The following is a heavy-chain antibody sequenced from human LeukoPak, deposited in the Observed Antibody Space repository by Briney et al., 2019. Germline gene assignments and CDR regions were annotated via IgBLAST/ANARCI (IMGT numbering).Heavy chain of an antibody. V-gene: IGHV1-18*01. D-gene: IGHD6-19*01. CDR3: ARDKQYVFDI. J-gene: IGHJ3*02. CDR1: GYTFTSFG. Sequence: ASVKVSCKASGYTFTSFGISWVRQAPGQGLEWMGWISTSRGNTIYAQKFQGRVTMTRDTSTSTEYMELRSLRSDDTAVYYCARDKQYVFDIWGQGTRVTVSS. CDR2: ISTSRGNT.